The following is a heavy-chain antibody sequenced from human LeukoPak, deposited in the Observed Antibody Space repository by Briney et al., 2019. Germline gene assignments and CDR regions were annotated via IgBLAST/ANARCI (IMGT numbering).Heavy chain of an antibody. Sequence: GGSLRLSCGVSGLTLSSYAVSWVPRATGRGLEWVSLFCGYAGRTYYGDPVGRRFTISRKITKTTLYLQMNSLRAEDTATYYCAKDGLQSSEWLPPLNYWGQGTLVTVSS. D-gene: IGHD3-3*01. J-gene: IGHJ4*02. CDR3: AKDGLQSSEWLPPLNY. CDR2: FCGYAGRT. V-gene: IGHV3-23*01. CDR1: GLTLSSYA.